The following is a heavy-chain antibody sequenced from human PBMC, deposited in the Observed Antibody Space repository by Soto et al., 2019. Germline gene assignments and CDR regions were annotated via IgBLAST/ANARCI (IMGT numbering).Heavy chain of an antibody. V-gene: IGHV4-59*01. CDR3: ARGHYSSGWPIDH. Sequence: QVQLQESGPGLVKPSETLTLTCTVSGDSFSDYYWNWIRQVPGKGLEWIGFVFHSATTSYNPSLKTRAAISDDTSKKQFSLRLTSVTAADTAIYYCARGHYSSGWPIDHWGQGILVTVSS. D-gene: IGHD6-19*01. CDR1: GDSFSDYY. CDR2: VFHSATT. J-gene: IGHJ4*02.